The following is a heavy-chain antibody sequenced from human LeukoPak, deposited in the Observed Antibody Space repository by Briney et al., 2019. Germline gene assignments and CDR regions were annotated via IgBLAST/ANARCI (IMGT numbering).Heavy chain of an antibody. CDR2: IFPSGGEI. J-gene: IGHJ4*02. CDR1: GFTFSTFA. V-gene: IGHV3-23*01. D-gene: IGHD2-8*02. Sequence: GGSLRLSCEASGFTFSTFAIIWVRQPPGKGLEWISSIFPSGGEIHYADSVRGRFTISRDNSKSTLSLQMNSLRAEDTAIYYCATYRQVLLPFESWGQGTLVTVSS. CDR3: ATYRQVLLPFES.